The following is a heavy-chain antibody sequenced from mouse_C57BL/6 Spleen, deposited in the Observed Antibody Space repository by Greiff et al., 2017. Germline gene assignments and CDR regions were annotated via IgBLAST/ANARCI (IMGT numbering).Heavy chain of an antibody. D-gene: IGHD3-2*02. CDR2: IDPSDSYT. CDR3: ARTGSSGLYYAMAY. Sequence: QVQLQQPGAELVKPGASVKLSCKASGYTFTSYWMQWVKQRPGQGLEWIGEIDPSDSYTNYNQKFKGKATLTVDTSSSTAYMQLSCLTSEDSAVYYCARTGSSGLYYAMAYWGEGTSDTVSS. CDR1: GYTFTSYW. V-gene: IGHV1-50*01. J-gene: IGHJ4*01.